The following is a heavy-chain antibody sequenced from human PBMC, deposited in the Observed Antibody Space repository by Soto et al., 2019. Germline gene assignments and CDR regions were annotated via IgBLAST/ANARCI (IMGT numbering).Heavy chain of an antibody. CDR3: ARDDGAGRLYYYYGMDV. V-gene: IGHV1-46*01. CDR2: INPSGGST. CDR1: GYTFTSYY. Sequence: QVQLVQSGAEVKKPGASVKVSCKASGYTFTSYYMHWVRQAPGQGLEWMGIINPSGGSTSYAQKFQGRVTMTRETSTSTVYLELSSLRSEDTAVYYCARDDGAGRLYYYYGMDVWGPGTTVTVSS. D-gene: IGHD3-10*01. J-gene: IGHJ6*02.